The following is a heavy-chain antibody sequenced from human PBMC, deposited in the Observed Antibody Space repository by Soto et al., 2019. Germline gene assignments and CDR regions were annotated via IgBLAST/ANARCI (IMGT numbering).Heavy chain of an antibody. V-gene: IGHV3-23*01. D-gene: IGHD6-13*01. CDR2: ISGSGDKT. J-gene: IGHJ4*02. CDR3: AKDGKIATAGTWVKYFDY. CDR1: GFTFSSYA. Sequence: GGSLRLSCAASGFTFSSYAMSWVRQAPGKGLEWVSAISGSGDKTYYADSVKGRFTISRDNSKNTLYLQMNSLRAEDTAVYYCAKDGKIATAGTWVKYFDYWGQGTLVTVSS.